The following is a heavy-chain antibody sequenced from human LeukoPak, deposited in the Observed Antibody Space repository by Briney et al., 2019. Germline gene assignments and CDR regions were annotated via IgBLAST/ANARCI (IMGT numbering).Heavy chain of an antibody. CDR1: GFTFSSYW. Sequence: PGGSLRLSCAASGFTFSSYWMHWVRQTPGKGLMWVSRIESDGSTIYADSVKDRFTISRDNGKNTVYLQMNSLRGDDSGLYYCAKDWSGNFNWVDPWGQGTLVIVSS. J-gene: IGHJ5*02. CDR2: IESDGST. CDR3: AKDWSGNFNWVDP. V-gene: IGHV3-74*01. D-gene: IGHD3-3*01.